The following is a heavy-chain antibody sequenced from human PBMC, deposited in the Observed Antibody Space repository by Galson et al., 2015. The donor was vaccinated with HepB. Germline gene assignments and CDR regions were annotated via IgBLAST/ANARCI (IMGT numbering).Heavy chain of an antibody. V-gene: IGHV3-7*01. CDR1: GFTFSSYW. CDR3: ARGYAPDY. D-gene: IGHD1-1*01. CDR2: IKQDGSEK. Sequence: SLRFSCAASGFTFSSYWMTWVRQTPGKGLECVANIKQDGSEKSYVDSVKGRFTISRDNAKNSLYLQMNSLRVEDTALYYCARGYAPDYWGQGTLVTVSS. J-gene: IGHJ4*02.